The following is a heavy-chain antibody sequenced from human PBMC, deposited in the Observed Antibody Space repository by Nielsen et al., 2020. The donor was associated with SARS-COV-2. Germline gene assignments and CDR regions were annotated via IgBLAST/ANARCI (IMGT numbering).Heavy chain of an antibody. CDR3: AKDLAYSSGWYDAFDI. CDR2: ISYDGSNK. CDR1: GFTFSSYA. Sequence: GGSLRLSCAASGFTFSSYAMHWVRQAPGKGLEWVAVISYDGSNKYYADSVKGRFTISRDNSKNTLYLQMNSLRAEDTAVYYCAKDLAYSSGWYDAFDIWGQGTMVTVSS. J-gene: IGHJ3*02. V-gene: IGHV3-30-3*01. D-gene: IGHD6-19*01.